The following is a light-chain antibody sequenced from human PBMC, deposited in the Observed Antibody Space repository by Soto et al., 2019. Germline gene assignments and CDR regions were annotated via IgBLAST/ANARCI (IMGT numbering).Light chain of an antibody. Sequence: DIQMTQSPASLSASVGDRVTITCRSSQGISHYLAWYQQKPGKVPKLLIFAASTLQSRVPSRFSGSGSGTDFTLTISSLQPEDVATYYCQQYNSDPWTFGQGTKVEIK. CDR3: QQYNSDPWT. V-gene: IGKV1-27*01. CDR2: AAS. CDR1: QGISHY. J-gene: IGKJ1*01.